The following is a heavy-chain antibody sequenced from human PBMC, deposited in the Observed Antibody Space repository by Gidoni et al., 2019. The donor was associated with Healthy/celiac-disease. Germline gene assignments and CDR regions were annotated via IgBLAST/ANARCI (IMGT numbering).Heavy chain of an antibody. V-gene: IGHV1-69*06. CDR3: AREGAGYSSSSGVFDY. D-gene: IGHD6-6*01. J-gene: IGHJ4*02. CDR2: IIPTFGTA. CDR1: GGTFSSYA. Sequence: QVQLVQSGAEVKKPGSSVKVSCKASGGTFSSYAISWVRQAPGQGLEWMGGIIPTFGTANDAQKFQGRVTITADKSTSTAYRGLSSLRPEATAVYYCAREGAGYSSSSGVFDYWGQGTLVTVSS.